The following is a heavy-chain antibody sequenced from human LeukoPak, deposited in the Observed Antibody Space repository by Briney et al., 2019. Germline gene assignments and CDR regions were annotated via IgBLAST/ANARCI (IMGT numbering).Heavy chain of an antibody. CDR2: IKQDGSEK. D-gene: IGHD6-6*01. V-gene: IGHV3-7*03. Sequence: GGSLRLSCAASGFTFSSYWMSWVRQAPGKGLEWVANIKQDGSEKYYVDSVKGRFTISRDNAKNSLYLQMNSLRAEDTAVYYCARLRSSSFYYYYMDVWGKGTTVTVSS. CDR1: GFTFSSYW. CDR3: ARLRSSSFYYYYMDV. J-gene: IGHJ6*03.